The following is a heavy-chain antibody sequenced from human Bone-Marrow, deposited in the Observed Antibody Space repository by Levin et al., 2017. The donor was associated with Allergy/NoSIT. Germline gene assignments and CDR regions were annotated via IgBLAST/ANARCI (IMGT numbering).Heavy chain of an antibody. D-gene: IGHD1/OR15-1a*01. CDR3: SHWGTNHDYGMDD. Sequence: PGGSLRLSCAASELIISRCYMSWVRQAPGKGLEWLSIIFRGGSTFYADSAKGRITVSRDDSKNTLFLQLMNLTAADTAVYYCSHWGTNHDYGMDDWGQGTTVSVSS. J-gene: IGHJ6*02. V-gene: IGHV3-53*01. CDR2: IFRGGST. CDR1: ELIISRCY.